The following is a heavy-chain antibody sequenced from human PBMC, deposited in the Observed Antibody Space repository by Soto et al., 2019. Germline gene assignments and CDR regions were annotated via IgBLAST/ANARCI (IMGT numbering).Heavy chain of an antibody. CDR2: INPNSGGT. D-gene: IGHD6-13*01. J-gene: IGHJ6*02. V-gene: IGHV1-2*04. Sequence: QVQLVQSGAEVKKPGASVKVSCKASGYTFTGYYMHWVRQAPGQGLEWMGWINPNSGGTNYAQKFQGWFAMTRDTSISTAYMELSRLRSDDTAVYYCARNEVYSSSWYSMNYGMDVWGQGTTVTVSS. CDR1: GYTFTGYY. CDR3: ARNEVYSSSWYSMNYGMDV.